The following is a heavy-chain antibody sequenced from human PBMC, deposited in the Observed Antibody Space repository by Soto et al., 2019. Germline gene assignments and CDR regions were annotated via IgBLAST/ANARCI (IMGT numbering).Heavy chain of an antibody. CDR2: ISYDGSNK. CDR3: ARDSSPWSGVVDY. D-gene: IGHD3-3*01. Sequence: QVQLVGSGGGVVQPGRSLRLSCAASGFTFSSYAMHWVRQAPGKGLEWVAVISYDGSNKYYADSVKGRFTISRDNSKNTLYLQMNSLRAEDTAVYYCARDSSPWSGVVDYWGQGTLVTVSS. CDR1: GFTFSSYA. J-gene: IGHJ4*02. V-gene: IGHV3-30-3*01.